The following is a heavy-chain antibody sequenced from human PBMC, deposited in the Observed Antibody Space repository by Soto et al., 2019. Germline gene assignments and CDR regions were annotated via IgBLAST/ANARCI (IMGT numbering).Heavy chain of an antibody. CDR3: ARAGIAAPYYYYYYGMDV. CDR2: INHSGST. Sequence: PSETLSLTCAVYGGSFSGYYWSWIRQPPGKGLEWIGEINHSGSTNYNPSLKSRVTISVDTSKNQFSLKLSSVTAADTAVYYCARAGIAAPYYYYYYGMDVWGQGTTVTVSS. CDR1: GGSFSGYY. V-gene: IGHV4-34*01. D-gene: IGHD6-13*01. J-gene: IGHJ6*02.